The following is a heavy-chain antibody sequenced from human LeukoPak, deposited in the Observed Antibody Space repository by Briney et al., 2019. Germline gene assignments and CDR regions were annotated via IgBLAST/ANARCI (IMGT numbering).Heavy chain of an antibody. Sequence: GGSLRLSCAASGFTFSNSYMTWVRQAPGKGLEWVSVIYSGGSADYADSVKGRFTISRDSSKNTLYLQMSSLRAEDTAMYYCAGHWSRGLWGQGTLVTVSS. J-gene: IGHJ4*02. CDR2: IYSGGSA. V-gene: IGHV3-53*01. D-gene: IGHD1-1*01. CDR3: AGHWSRGL. CDR1: GFTFSNSY.